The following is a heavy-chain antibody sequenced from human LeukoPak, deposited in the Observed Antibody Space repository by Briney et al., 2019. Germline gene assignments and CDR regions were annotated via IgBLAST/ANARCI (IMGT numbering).Heavy chain of an antibody. CDR2: ISYDGSNN. CDR3: ARGRNVVATSGYFDY. D-gene: IGHD5-12*01. J-gene: IGHJ4*02. V-gene: IGHV3-30-3*01. Sequence: GTSLRLSCAASGFTFSSYAMHWVRQAPGKGLEWVATISYDGSNNYYADSAKGRFTISRDNSKNTLYLQMNSLRAEDTAVYYCARGRNVVATSGYFDYWGQGTLVTVSS. CDR1: GFTFSSYA.